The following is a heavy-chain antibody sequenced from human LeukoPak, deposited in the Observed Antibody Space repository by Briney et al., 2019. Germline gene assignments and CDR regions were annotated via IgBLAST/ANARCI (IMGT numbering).Heavy chain of an antibody. V-gene: IGHV1-18*01. J-gene: IGHJ3*02. CDR1: DYTFTNYG. CDR3: ARVAGDTNTDTFDI. D-gene: IGHD2-8*01. CDR2: ISTYNGNT. Sequence: GASVKVSCKASDYTFTNYGITWVRQAPGQGLEWLGWISTYNGNTNYAQKFQGRVTMTTDTSTSTAYMELRSLTSDDTAVYYCARVAGDTNTDTFDIWGQGTMVSVSS.